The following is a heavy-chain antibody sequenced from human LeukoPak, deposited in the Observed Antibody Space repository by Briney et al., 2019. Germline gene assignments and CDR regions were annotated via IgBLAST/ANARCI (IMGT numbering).Heavy chain of an antibody. Sequence: PGGSLRLSCAVSGFTFSSYAMSWVRQAPGKGLEWVSAISGSGGSTYYADSVKGRFTISRDNSKNTLYLQMNSLRDEDTAIYYCARDYGDLPARVPYFDYWGQGTLVTVSS. CDR1: GFTFSSYA. J-gene: IGHJ4*02. CDR3: ARDYGDLPARVPYFDY. CDR2: ISGSGGST. V-gene: IGHV3-23*01. D-gene: IGHD4-17*01.